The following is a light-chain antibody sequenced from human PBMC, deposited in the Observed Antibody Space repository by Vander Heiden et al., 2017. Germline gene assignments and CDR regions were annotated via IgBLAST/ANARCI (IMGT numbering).Light chain of an antibody. CDR2: AGS. V-gene: IGLV2-23*01. CDR3: CSSAGSSCVV. J-gene: IGLJ2*01. Sequence: QSALTQPASVSGSPGQSITISCTGTSSDVGSLYLGSWYQQHPGKAPKRMIDAGSKRPSGVSNRCSGSKSGHQASLTISGLQAEDEADYYCCSSAGSSCVVVGGGTKLTVL. CDR1: SSDVGSLYL.